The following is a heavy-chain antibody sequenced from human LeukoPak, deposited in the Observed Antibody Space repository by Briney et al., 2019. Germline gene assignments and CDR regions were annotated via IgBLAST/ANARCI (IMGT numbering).Heavy chain of an antibody. J-gene: IGHJ6*04. D-gene: IGHD3-22*01. CDR3: AELGITMIAGV. V-gene: IGHV3-48*03. CDR1: GVTFSSYE. CDR2: ISSSGSTI. Sequence: GGSLRLSCAASGVTFSSYEMNWVRQAPGKGLEWVSYISSSGSTIYYADSVKGRFTISRDNAKNSLYLQMNTLRAEDTAVYYCAELGITMIAGVWGKGTTVTTSS.